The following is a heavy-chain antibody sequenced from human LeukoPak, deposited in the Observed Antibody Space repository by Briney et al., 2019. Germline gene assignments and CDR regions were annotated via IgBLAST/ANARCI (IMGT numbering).Heavy chain of an antibody. D-gene: IGHD2-2*01. CDR1: GFTFSSYA. Sequence: GGSLRLSCAASGFTFSSYAMSWVRQAPGKGLEWVSAISGSGGSTYYADSVKGRFTISRDNAKNSLYLQMNSLRAEDTAVYYCARDRRYVVVPAANDYWGQGTLVTVSS. CDR2: ISGSGGST. J-gene: IGHJ4*02. CDR3: ARDRRYVVVPAANDY. V-gene: IGHV3-23*01.